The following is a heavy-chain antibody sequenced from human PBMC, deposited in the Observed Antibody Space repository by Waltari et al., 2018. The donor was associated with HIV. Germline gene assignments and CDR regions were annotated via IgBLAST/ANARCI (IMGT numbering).Heavy chain of an antibody. Sequence: QVQLQESGPGLVKPSETLSLTCTVSGGSISSYYWSWIRQPPGKGLEWIGYIYYRGSTNYHPSLKSRVTISVDTSKNQFSLKLSSVTAADTAVYYCARRGEWFGFDPWGQGTLVTVSS. CDR3: ARRGEWFGFDP. J-gene: IGHJ5*02. V-gene: IGHV4-59*01. D-gene: IGHD3-3*01. CDR2: IYYRGST. CDR1: GGSISSYY.